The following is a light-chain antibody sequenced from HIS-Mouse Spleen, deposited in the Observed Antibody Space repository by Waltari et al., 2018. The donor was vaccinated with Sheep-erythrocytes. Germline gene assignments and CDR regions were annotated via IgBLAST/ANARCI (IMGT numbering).Light chain of an antibody. CDR3: QQYNNWPPPYT. CDR2: GAS. J-gene: IGKJ2*01. Sequence: EIVMTQSPATLSVSPGERATLSCRASQSVSSNLPWYQQKPGQAPRLLIYGASTRATGIPARFSGSGSGTEFTLTISSMQSEDFAVYYCQQYNNWPPPYTFGQGTKLEIK. CDR1: QSVSSN. V-gene: IGKV3-15*01.